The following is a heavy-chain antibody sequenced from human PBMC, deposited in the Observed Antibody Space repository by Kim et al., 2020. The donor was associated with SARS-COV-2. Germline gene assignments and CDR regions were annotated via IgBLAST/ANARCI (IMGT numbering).Heavy chain of an antibody. Sequence: GGSLRLSCAASGFTFSSYGMHWVRQAPGKGLEWVAVISYDGSNKYYADSVKGRFTISRDNSKNTLYLQMNSLRAEDTAVYYCARRGSYYYGSGGSWFDPWGQGTLVTVSS. CDR2: ISYDGSNK. V-gene: IGHV3-33*05. CDR1: GFTFSSYG. D-gene: IGHD3-10*01. CDR3: ARRGSYYYGSGGSWFDP. J-gene: IGHJ5*02.